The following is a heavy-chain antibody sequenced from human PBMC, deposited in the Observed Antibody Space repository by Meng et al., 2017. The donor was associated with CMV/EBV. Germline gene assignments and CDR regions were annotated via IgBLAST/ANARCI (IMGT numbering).Heavy chain of an antibody. CDR1: GFTFSSHE. J-gene: IGHJ6*02. CDR3: ARDFALWYYYGMDV. V-gene: IGHV3-48*03. CDR2: ISNTGSTI. D-gene: IGHD3-16*01. Sequence: GGSLRLSCAASGFTFSSHEMNWVRQAPGKGLEWVSYISNTGSTIYYADSVRGRFTISRDNAKNSLHLQMNSLRAEDTALYYCARDFALWYYYGMDVWGQGTTVTVSS.